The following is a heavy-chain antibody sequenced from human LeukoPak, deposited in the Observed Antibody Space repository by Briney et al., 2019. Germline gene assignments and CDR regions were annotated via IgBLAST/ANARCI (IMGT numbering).Heavy chain of an antibody. D-gene: IGHD4-17*01. CDR1: GGSISTFY. CDR3: ARGIWSTTVTAYYLDY. J-gene: IGHJ4*02. CDR2: IHYSGST. Sequence: PSETLSLTCTVSGGSISTFYWSWIRQSPGKGLEWIAHIHYSGSTNYNSSLASRVTISMDTSKRQISLKLSSVTAADTAVYYCARGIWSTTVTAYYLDYWGQGTLVTVSS. V-gene: IGHV4-59*01.